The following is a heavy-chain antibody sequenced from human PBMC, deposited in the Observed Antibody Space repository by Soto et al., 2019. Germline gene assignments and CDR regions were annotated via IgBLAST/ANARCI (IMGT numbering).Heavy chain of an antibody. D-gene: IGHD3-3*01. CDR1: GFTFSSYA. CDR3: AKDLIFGVVIIFGAFDI. CDR2: ISGSGGST. V-gene: IGHV3-23*01. Sequence: PGGSLRLSCAASGFTFSSYAMSWVRQAPGKGLEWVSAISGSGGSTYYADSVKGRFTISRDNSKNTLYLQMNSLRAEDTAVYYCAKDLIFGVVIIFGAFDIWGQGTMVTVS. J-gene: IGHJ3*02.